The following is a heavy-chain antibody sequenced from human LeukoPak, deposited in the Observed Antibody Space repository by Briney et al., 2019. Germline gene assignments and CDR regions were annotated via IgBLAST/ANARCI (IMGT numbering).Heavy chain of an antibody. D-gene: IGHD3/OR15-3a*01. J-gene: IGHJ3*02. V-gene: IGHV3-9*01. CDR1: GFTFDDYA. CDR2: ISWNSGSI. CDR3: AKDRGLLIAMDAFDI. Sequence: SLRLSCAASGFTFDDYAMHWVRQAPGKGLEWVSGISWNSGSIGYADSVKGRFTISRDNAKNSLYLQMNSLRAEDTALYYCAKDRGLLIAMDAFDIWGQGTMVTVSS.